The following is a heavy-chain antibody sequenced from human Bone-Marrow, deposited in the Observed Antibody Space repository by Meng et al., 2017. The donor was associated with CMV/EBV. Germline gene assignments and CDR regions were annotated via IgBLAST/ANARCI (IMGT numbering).Heavy chain of an antibody. CDR2: INPNSGGT. Sequence: ASVKVSCKASGYTFTGYYMHWVRQAPGQGLEWMGWINPNSGGTNYAQKFQGRVTMTRDTSISTVYMELSSLRSEDTAVYYCARAVWSGYSRNWFDPWGQGTLVTVSS. CDR1: GYTFTGYY. J-gene: IGHJ5*02. D-gene: IGHD3-3*01. V-gene: IGHV1-2*02. CDR3: ARAVWSGYSRNWFDP.